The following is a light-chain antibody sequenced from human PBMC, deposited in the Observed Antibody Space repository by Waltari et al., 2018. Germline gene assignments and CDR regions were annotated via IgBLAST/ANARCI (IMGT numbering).Light chain of an antibody. CDR3: ASWDDSLTGSWV. J-gene: IGLJ3*02. CDR2: NNN. V-gene: IGLV1-44*01. Sequence: QSVVTQPPSVSGTPGQRVTIPCSGSNPNNGSNEVNWYQHIPGTAPKLLIYNNNQRPSGFPDRFSGSKSGSSASLAISGLQSEDEGDYYCASWDDSLTGSWVFGGGTKLTVL. CDR1: NPNNGSNE.